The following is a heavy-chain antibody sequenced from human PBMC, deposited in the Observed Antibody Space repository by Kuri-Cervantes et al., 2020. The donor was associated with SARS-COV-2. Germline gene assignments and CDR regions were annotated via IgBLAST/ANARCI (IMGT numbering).Heavy chain of an antibody. CDR3: ARDLNWNSIFDY. Sequence: SLKISCAASGITFDDYAMHWVRQAPGKGLEWVSGISWNSGSIGYADSVKGRFTISRDNAKNSLYLQMNSLRAEDTAVYYCARDLNWNSIFDYWGQGTLVTVSS. CDR2: ISWNSGSI. D-gene: IGHD1-7*01. V-gene: IGHV3-9*01. CDR1: GITFDDYA. J-gene: IGHJ4*02.